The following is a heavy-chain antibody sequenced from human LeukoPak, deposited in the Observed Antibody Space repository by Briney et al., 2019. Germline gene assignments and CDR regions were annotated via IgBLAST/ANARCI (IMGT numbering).Heavy chain of an antibody. D-gene: IGHD3-22*01. J-gene: IGHJ6*03. V-gene: IGHV3-48*04. CDR2: ISSSSTI. CDR1: GFTFSSYS. Sequence: GGSLRLSCAASGFTFSSYSMNWVRQAPGKGLEWVSYISSSSTIYYADSVKGRFTISKDNAKNSLYLQMNSLRAEDTAVYYCAREYDSFGGYMDVWGKGTTVTVSS. CDR3: AREYDSFGGYMDV.